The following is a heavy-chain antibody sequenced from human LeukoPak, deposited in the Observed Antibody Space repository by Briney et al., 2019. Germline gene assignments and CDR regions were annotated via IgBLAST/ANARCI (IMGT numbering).Heavy chain of an antibody. V-gene: IGHV1-2*02. Sequence: ASVKVSCKASGYTFTGYYIHWVRQAPGQGLEWMGWINVNIGGTNYAQKFQGRVTMTRDTSINTAYMELTSLRSDDTAVYYCAREGFGELDVAYWGQGTLVTVSS. D-gene: IGHD3-10*01. J-gene: IGHJ4*02. CDR2: INVNIGGT. CDR1: GYTFTGYY. CDR3: AREGFGELDVAY.